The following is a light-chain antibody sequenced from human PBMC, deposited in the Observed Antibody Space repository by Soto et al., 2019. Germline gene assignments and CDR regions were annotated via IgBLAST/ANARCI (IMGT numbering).Light chain of an antibody. J-gene: IGKJ5*01. Sequence: VVPTHSPATLSVSAGERATLSFRASHTVSRSLAWYQQKPGQAPRLLIYGASTRATGIPGRFSGSGSGTDFTLTISSLQSEDFAVYFCQQYSSWSPITFGQGTRLEIK. V-gene: IGKV3-15*01. CDR1: HTVSRS. CDR3: QQYSSWSPIT. CDR2: GAS.